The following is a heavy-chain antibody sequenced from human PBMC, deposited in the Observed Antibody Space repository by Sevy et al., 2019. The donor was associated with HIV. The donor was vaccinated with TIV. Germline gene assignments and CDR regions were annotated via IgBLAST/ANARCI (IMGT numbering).Heavy chain of an antibody. D-gene: IGHD2-2*01. CDR2: ISAGGTTT. Sequence: GGSLRLSCAASGFIFSNYPMSWVRHSPGKGLEWVSDISAGGTTTYYADSVEGRFTIPRDNSKNTVSLQMNSLGVEDTAIYYCAKRYCSTITCYDDDFWNPYYFYGLDVWGQGISVTVSS. J-gene: IGHJ6*02. V-gene: IGHV3-23*01. CDR3: AKRYCSTITCYDDDFWNPYYFYGLDV. CDR1: GFIFSNYP.